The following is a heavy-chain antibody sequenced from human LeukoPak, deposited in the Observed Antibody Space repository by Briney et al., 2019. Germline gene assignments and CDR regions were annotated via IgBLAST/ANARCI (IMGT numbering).Heavy chain of an antibody. V-gene: IGHV1-69*13. CDR2: IIPIFGTA. D-gene: IGHD5-18*01. Sequence: ASVKVSCKASGGTFSSYAISWLRQAPGQGLEWMGGIIPIFGTANYAQKFQGRVTITADESTSTAYMELSSLRSEDTAVYYCARVGRLDTNYYYMDVWGKGTTVTISS. CDR1: GGTFSSYA. CDR3: ARVGRLDTNYYYMDV. J-gene: IGHJ6*03.